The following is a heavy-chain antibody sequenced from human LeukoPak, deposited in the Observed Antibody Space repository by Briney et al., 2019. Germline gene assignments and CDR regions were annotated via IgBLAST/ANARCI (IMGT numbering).Heavy chain of an antibody. J-gene: IGHJ4*02. CDR1: GFTFSSYE. CDR3: AKDYSGSYYGGDY. D-gene: IGHD1-26*01. Sequence: PGGSLRLSCAASGFTFSSYEMNWVRQAPGKGLEWVSYISSSGSTIYYADSVKGRFTISRDNSKNSLYLQMNSLRTEDTALYYCAKDYSGSYYGGDYWGQGTLVTVSS. CDR2: ISSSGSTI. V-gene: IGHV3-48*03.